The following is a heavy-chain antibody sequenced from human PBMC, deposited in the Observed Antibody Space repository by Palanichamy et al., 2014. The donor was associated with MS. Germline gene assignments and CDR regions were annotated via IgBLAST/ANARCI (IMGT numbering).Heavy chain of an antibody. CDR1: GYTFTDHA. Sequence: QVQLVQSGAEVKKPGASVKVSCKASGYTFTDHAMNWVRQAPGQRLEWMGWINAGNGNTKYSQKFQGRVTLTRDTSASTAYMELSSLTSEDTAVYYCARGLWSSSRVGYYFDNWGQGTLVTVSS. CDR2: INAGNGNT. J-gene: IGHJ4*02. V-gene: IGHV1-3*01. D-gene: IGHD3-3*01. CDR3: ARGLWSSSRVGYYFDN.